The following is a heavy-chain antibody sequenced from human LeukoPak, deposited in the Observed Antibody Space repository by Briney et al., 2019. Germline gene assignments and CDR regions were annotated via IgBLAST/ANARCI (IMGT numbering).Heavy chain of an antibody. Sequence: GGSLRLSCAASGFSFINAWMTWVRQGPGKGLEWVGRIKSNPDGGTADYAAPVKGRFTISRDDSRNTLSLQVRNLRAEDTAVYYCTTLSYDVHYWGQGTLVTVSS. V-gene: IGHV3-15*01. CDR3: TTLSYDVHY. J-gene: IGHJ4*02. CDR2: IKSNPDGGTA. D-gene: IGHD3-3*01. CDR1: GFSFINAW.